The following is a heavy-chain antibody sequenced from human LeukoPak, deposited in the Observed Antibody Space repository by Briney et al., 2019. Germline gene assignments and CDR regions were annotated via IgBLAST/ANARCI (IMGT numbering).Heavy chain of an antibody. CDR3: ARHVVAVGFDY. V-gene: IGHV3-21*01. J-gene: IGHJ4*02. D-gene: IGHD3-22*01. Sequence: GGSLRLSCAASGFTFSSYSMTWVRQAPGKGLEWVSSITRSSNYKYYADSLKGRFTISRDNAKNSLYLQMNSLRAEDTAVYYCARHVVAVGFDYWGQGTLVTVSS. CDR1: GFTFSSYS. CDR2: ITRSSNYK.